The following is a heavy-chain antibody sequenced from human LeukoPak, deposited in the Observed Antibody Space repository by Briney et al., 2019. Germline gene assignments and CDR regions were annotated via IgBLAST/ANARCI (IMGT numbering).Heavy chain of an antibody. V-gene: IGHV4-31*03. Sequence: ASETLSLTCTVSGGSISSGGYSWSWIRQHPGKGLEWIGYIYYSGSTYYNPSLKSRVTISVDTSKNQFSLKLSSVTAADTAVYYCARAQVEQLIDYWGQGTLVTVSS. D-gene: IGHD6-6*01. CDR3: ARAQVEQLIDY. CDR2: IYYSGST. J-gene: IGHJ4*02. CDR1: GGSISSGGYS.